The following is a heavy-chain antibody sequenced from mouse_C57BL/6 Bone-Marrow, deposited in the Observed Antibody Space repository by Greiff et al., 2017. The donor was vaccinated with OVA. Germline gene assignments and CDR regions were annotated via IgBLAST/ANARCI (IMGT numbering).Heavy chain of an antibody. Sequence: QVQLQQSGAELVRPGASVKLSCKASGYTFTDYYINWVKQRPGQGLEWIARIYPGSGNTYYNEKFKGKATLTAEKSSSTAYMQLSSLTSEDSAVYFCARLGDYDRTYFDYWGQGTTLTVSS. V-gene: IGHV1-76*01. D-gene: IGHD2-4*01. CDR1: GYTFTDYY. CDR2: IYPGSGNT. J-gene: IGHJ2*01. CDR3: ARLGDYDRTYFDY.